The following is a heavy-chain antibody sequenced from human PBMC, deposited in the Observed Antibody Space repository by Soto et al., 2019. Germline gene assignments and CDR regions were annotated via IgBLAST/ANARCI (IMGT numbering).Heavy chain of an antibody. CDR3: ATAQVDH. CDR2: MNSDGRTT. CDR1: GFNFGNNW. V-gene: IGHV3-74*01. J-gene: IGHJ5*02. Sequence: PGGSLRLSCAASGFNFGNNWMHWVRQAPGKGLEWVSRMNSDGRTTNYADSVKGRFTVSRDNAKNTLYLQMNSLRAEDTAVYYCATAQVDHWGPGNLVTVSS.